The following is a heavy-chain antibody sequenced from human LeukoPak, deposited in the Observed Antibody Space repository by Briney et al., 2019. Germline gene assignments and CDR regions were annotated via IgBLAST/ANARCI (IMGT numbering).Heavy chain of an antibody. V-gene: IGHV4-39*07. J-gene: IGHJ6*03. D-gene: IGHD6-19*01. CDR1: GGSISSSSYY. Sequence: SETLSLTCTVSGGSISSSSYYWGGIRQPPGKGLEWFGSIYYSGSTNYNPSLKSPATIPVDTSKHQSSLKVASMTPAPPPVFDWARAVYSSGWYGGYYYFYMDVWGKGTTVTISS. CDR2: IYYSGST. CDR3: ARAVYSSGWYGGYYYFYMDV.